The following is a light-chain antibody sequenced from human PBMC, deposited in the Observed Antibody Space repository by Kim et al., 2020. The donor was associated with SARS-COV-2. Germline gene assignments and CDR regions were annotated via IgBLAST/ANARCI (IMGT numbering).Light chain of an antibody. CDR1: QGISNY. J-gene: IGKJ4*01. CDR3: QQTKNFPLT. CDR2: AAS. V-gene: IGKV1D-12*01. Sequence: AAVGSRVTITCRASQGISNYLAWYQQKPGRAPTLLMSAASNLQSGVPSRFSGSGSGTDFSLTISSLQPEDFASYFCQQTKNFPLTFGGGTKVDIK.